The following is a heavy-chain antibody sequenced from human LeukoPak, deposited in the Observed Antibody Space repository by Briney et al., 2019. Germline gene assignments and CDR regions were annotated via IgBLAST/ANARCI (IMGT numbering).Heavy chain of an antibody. CDR1: GFTFGDHA. CDR3: TRGPIQVWLYYGMDV. V-gene: IGHV3-49*04. D-gene: IGHD5-18*01. Sequence: GGSLRLSCTASGFTFGDHAMSWVRQAPGKGLEWVGFIRSKAYGGTTEYAASVRGRFIISRDDSKSIAYLQMNSLKTEDTAVYYCTRGPIQVWLYYGMDVWGQGTTVIVSS. CDR2: IRSKAYGGTT. J-gene: IGHJ6*02.